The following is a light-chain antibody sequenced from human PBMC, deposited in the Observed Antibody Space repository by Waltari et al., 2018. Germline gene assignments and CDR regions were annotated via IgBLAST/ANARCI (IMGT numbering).Light chain of an antibody. Sequence: QSGLTQPPSVSGAPGQRVTISCTGSSSNIGAGYDVHWHQLLPGTAPKLLIYGNSNRPSGVPDRFSGSKSGTSASLAITGLQAEDEADYYCQSYDSSLSGSVFGGGTKLTVL. CDR1: SSNIGAGYD. V-gene: IGLV1-40*01. CDR2: GNS. CDR3: QSYDSSLSGSV. J-gene: IGLJ2*01.